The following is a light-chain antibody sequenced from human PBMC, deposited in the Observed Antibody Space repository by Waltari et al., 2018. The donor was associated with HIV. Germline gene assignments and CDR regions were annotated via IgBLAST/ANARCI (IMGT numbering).Light chain of an antibody. J-gene: IGKJ3*01. V-gene: IGKV3-11*01. CDR2: DAS. CDR1: QSVSNH. Sequence: DTVLTQYPATLSLSPGERATLSCRASQSVSNHLAWYQQKPGQAPRLLIYDASNRATGLPARFSGSRSGTDFTLTISSLDPEDFAVYYCQQRSNWPPEFTFGPGTKVDIK. CDR3: QQRSNWPPEFT.